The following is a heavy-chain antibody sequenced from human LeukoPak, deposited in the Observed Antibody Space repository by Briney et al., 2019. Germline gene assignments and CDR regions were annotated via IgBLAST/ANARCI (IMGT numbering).Heavy chain of an antibody. CDR3: AKGPIATTGKFDY. CDR2: ISHDGSAK. J-gene: IGHJ4*02. V-gene: IGHV3-30*18. D-gene: IGHD1-1*01. CDR1: GFTFNNYG. Sequence: GRSLRLSCAASGFTFNNYGMHWVRQAPGKGLEWMAVISHDGSAKYYADSVKGRFTIFRDKSKNTLQLQMNSLRPDDTAVYYCAKGPIATTGKFDYWGQGTLVTVSS.